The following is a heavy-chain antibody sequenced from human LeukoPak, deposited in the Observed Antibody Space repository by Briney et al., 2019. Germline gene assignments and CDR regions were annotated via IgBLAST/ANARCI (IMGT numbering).Heavy chain of an antibody. CDR2: IYYSGSS. J-gene: IGHJ4*02. V-gene: IGHV4-59*12. CDR1: GGSISSYY. CDR3: ARDRLRWPKIDY. Sequence: SETLSLTCTVSGGSISSYYWSWIRQPRGKGLEWIGYIYYSGSSNYNPSLKSRVTISVDTSKNQFSLKLNSATAADTAVYYCARDRLRWPKIDYWGQGTLVTVSS. D-gene: IGHD4-23*01.